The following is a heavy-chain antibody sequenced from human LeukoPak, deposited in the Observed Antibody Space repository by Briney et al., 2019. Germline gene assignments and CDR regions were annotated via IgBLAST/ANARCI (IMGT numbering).Heavy chain of an antibody. D-gene: IGHD2-21*02. CDR3: AKDPGVTTGWYFDL. V-gene: IGHV3-23*01. J-gene: IGHJ2*01. Sequence: GGSLRLSCVASGFTFSTYGMTWVRQAPGKGLEWVSAISGSGGITYYADSVKGRFTISRDNSKNTLYLQMNSLRAEDTAVYYCAKDPGVTTGWYFDLWGRGTLVTVSS. CDR2: ISGSGGIT. CDR1: GFTFSTYG.